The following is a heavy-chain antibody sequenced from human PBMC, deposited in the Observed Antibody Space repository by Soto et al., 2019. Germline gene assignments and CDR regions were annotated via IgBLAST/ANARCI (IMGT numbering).Heavy chain of an antibody. CDR2: IRSKANSYAT. CDR3: TRQSIAVALL. V-gene: IGHV3-73*01. J-gene: IGHJ6*02. Sequence: PGGSLRLSCAASGFTFSGSPMHWVRQASGKGLEWVGRIRSKANSYATAYAASVKGRFTISRDDSKNTAYLQMNSLKTEDTAVYYCTRQSIAVALLWGQGTTVTVSS. CDR1: GFTFSGSP. D-gene: IGHD6-19*01.